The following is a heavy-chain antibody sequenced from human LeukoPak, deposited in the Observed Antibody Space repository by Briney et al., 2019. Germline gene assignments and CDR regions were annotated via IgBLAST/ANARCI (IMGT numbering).Heavy chain of an antibody. CDR3: ARDLTLWSGSRYYYYGMDV. Sequence: SQTLSLTCTVSGVSISSGSYYWSCIRQPAGKGLEWIGRIYTSGSTNYNPSRNRRITITVHTSKNPYSLKLSSVPAADTAVYYCARDLTLWSGSRYYYYGMDVWGQGTTVTVSS. J-gene: IGHJ6*02. CDR2: IYTSGST. CDR1: GVSISSGSYY. D-gene: IGHD3-3*01. V-gene: IGHV4-61*02.